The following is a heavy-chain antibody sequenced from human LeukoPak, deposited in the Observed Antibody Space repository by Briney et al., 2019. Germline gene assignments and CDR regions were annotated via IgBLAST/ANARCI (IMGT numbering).Heavy chain of an antibody. CDR3: ARDTRGYSYGDALDI. CDR1: GFTFSDYY. CDR2: ISTSGSTI. J-gene: IGHJ3*02. V-gene: IGHV3-11*04. D-gene: IGHD5-18*01. Sequence: GGSLRLSCAASGFTFSDYYMSWIRQAPGKGLEWVSYISTSGSTIYYADSVKGGFTISRDNPKNSLYLQMNSLRAEDTAVYYCARDTRGYSYGDALDIWGQGTMVTVSS.